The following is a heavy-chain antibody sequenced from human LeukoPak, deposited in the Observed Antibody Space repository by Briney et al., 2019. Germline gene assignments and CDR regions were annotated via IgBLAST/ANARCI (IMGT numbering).Heavy chain of an antibody. CDR2: IIPIFGTA. CDR3: ARADYYGSGSYRPHLDY. CDR1: GGTFSSYA. D-gene: IGHD3-10*01. Sequence: SVKVSCKASGGTFSSYAISWLRQAPGQGLEWMGGIIPIFGTANYAQKFQGRVTITTDESTSTAYMELSSLRSEDTAVYYCARADYYGSGSYRPHLDYWGQGTLVTVSS. J-gene: IGHJ4*02. V-gene: IGHV1-69*05.